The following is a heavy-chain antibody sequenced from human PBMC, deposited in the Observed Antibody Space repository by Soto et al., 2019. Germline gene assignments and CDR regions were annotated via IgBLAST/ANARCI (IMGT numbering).Heavy chain of an antibody. V-gene: IGHV3-48*03. CDR2: ISSSGTTI. Sequence: GGSLRLSCVASGFRFSTYEMNWVRQAPGKGLEWVSYISSSGTTIHYADSVKGRFTISRDNAKNSLYLQMKSLRAEDTAIYYCARVAIAARAFDYWGPGTLVTVSS. CDR1: GFRFSTYE. CDR3: ARVAIAARAFDY. J-gene: IGHJ4*02. D-gene: IGHD6-6*01.